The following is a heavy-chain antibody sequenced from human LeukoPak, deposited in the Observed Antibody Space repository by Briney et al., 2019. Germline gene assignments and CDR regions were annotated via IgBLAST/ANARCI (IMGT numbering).Heavy chain of an antibody. CDR1: GYTFTSYG. D-gene: IGHD7-27*01. CDR2: ISAYNGNT. CDR3: ASRTGGNWFDP. Sequence: ASVKVSCKASGYTFTSYGISWVRQAPGQGLEWMGWISAYNGNTSYAQKLQGRVTMTTDTSTSTAYMELRSLRSDDTVVYYCASRTGGNWFDPWGQGTLVTVSS. J-gene: IGHJ5*02. V-gene: IGHV1-18*01.